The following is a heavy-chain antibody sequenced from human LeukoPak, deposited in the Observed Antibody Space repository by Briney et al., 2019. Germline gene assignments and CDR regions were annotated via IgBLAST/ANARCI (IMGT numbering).Heavy chain of an antibody. V-gene: IGHV1-69*06. Sequence: SVKVSCKASGGTFSSYVISWVRQAPGQGLQRMGGIIPMFGAVNYAQKFQGRVTITADKSTGTAYMELSSLRSEDTAVYYCVRDYDISGPQKNFFDYWGQGTLVTVSS. J-gene: IGHJ4*02. CDR2: IIPMFGAV. D-gene: IGHD3-22*01. CDR1: GGTFSSYV. CDR3: VRDYDISGPQKNFFDY.